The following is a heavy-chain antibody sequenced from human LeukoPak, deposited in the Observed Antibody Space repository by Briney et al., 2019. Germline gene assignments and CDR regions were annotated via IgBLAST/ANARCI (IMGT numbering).Heavy chain of an antibody. CDR3: ARIYGDYSDFAY. V-gene: IGHV4-34*01. CDR2: VTHSGIT. J-gene: IGHJ4*02. Sequence: SETLSLTCAVYGGSLSGYYWSGIRQPPGKGLEWIGEVTHSGITNYNPSLKSRVTISEDTSKSQFSLKLSSVTAADTAVYYCARIYGDYSDFAYWGQGSPVTVPS. CDR1: GGSLSGYY. D-gene: IGHD4-17*01.